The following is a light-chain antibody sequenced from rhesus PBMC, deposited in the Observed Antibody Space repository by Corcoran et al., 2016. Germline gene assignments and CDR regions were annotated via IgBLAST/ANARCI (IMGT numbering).Light chain of an antibody. V-gene: IGKV1-69*01. CDR1: QGISKW. CDR2: KAS. CDR3: QQQDTSPWT. Sequence: DIQMTQSPSSLSGSVGDRVTITCRASQGISKWLAWYQQKQGKTPKLLHYKASNLETGVPSRCSGSGSGKDFTITISSLQPEDFATYYCQQQDTSPWTFGQGTKVEIK. J-gene: IGKJ1*01.